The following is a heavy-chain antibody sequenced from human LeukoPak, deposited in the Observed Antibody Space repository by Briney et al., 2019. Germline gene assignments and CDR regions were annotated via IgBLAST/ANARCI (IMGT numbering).Heavy chain of an antibody. J-gene: IGHJ4*02. D-gene: IGHD3-16*01. V-gene: IGHV3-30*18. CDR1: GFTFSSYG. CDR3: AKDSRTYDYVWGSTDY. Sequence: PGGSLRLSCAASGFTFSSYGMHWVLQAPGKGLELVAVISYDGSNKYYADSVKGRFTISRDNSKNTLYLQMNSLRAEDTAVYYCAKDSRTYDYVWGSTDYWGQGTLVTVSS. CDR2: ISYDGSNK.